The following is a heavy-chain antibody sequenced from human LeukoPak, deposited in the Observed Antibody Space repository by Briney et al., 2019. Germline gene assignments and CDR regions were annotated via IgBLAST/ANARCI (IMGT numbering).Heavy chain of an antibody. Sequence: AQTLSLTCTVSGGSISSGGYYWSWFRQHPGKGLEWLEYIYYSGSTYYNPSLKSRVTISVDTSKNQFSLKLSSVTAADTAVYYCARDGYYDSSGYYETTHAFDIWGQGTMVTVSS. V-gene: IGHV4-31*03. D-gene: IGHD3-22*01. CDR2: IYYSGST. J-gene: IGHJ3*02. CDR3: ARDGYYDSSGYYETTHAFDI. CDR1: GGSISSGGYY.